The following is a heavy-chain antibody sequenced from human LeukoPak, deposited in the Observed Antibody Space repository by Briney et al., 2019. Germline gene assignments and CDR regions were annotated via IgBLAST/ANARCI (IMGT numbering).Heavy chain of an antibody. CDR2: IYTSGST. V-gene: IGHV4-4*07. CDR3: ARGHMDTAMDR. CDR1: GGSIRSYY. D-gene: IGHD5-18*01. Sequence: PSETLSLTCTVSGGSIRSYYWSWIRQPAGKGLEWIGRIYTSGSTNYNPSLKSRVTISVDTSKNQFSLKLSSVTAADTAVYYCARGHMDTAMDRWGQGTLVTVSS. J-gene: IGHJ4*02.